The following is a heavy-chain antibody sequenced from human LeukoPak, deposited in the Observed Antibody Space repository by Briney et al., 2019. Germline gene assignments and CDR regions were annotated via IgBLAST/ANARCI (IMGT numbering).Heavy chain of an antibody. CDR1: GGSFSGYY. V-gene: IGHV4-34*01. Sequence: PSETLSLTCAVYGGSFSGYYWSWIRQPPGKGLEWIGEINHSGSTNYNPSLKSRVTISVDTSKYQFSLKLSSVTAADTAVYYCARHADFYYYYGMDVWGQGTTVTVSS. J-gene: IGHJ6*02. CDR2: INHSGST. CDR3: ARHADFYYYYGMDV.